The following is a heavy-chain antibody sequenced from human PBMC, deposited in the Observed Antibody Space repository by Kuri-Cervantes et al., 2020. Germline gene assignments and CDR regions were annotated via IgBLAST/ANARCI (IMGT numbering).Heavy chain of an antibody. J-gene: IGHJ6*02. CDR3: AKDISSDSVLRYFDWSHYGMDV. CDR1: GFTFDDYA. Sequence: SLKISCAASGFTFDDYAMHWVRQAPGKGLEWVSGISWSSGSIGYADSVKGRFTISRDNAKNSLYLQMNSLRAEDTALYYCAKDISSDSVLRYFDWSHYGMDVWGQGTTVTVSS. D-gene: IGHD3-9*01. CDR2: ISWSSGSI. V-gene: IGHV3-9*01.